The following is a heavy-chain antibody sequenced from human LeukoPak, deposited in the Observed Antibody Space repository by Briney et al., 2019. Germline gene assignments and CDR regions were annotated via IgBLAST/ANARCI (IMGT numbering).Heavy chain of an antibody. V-gene: IGHV4-59*01. CDR1: GGSISSYY. J-gene: IGHJ4*02. CDR2: TYYSGST. D-gene: IGHD3-16*01. Sequence: SETLSLTCTVSGGSISSYYWSWIRQPPGKGLEWITYTYYSGSTNYNSSLKSRVTISVDTAKNQCSLKLSSVTAADTAVYYCAQGGVRFDYWGQGTLVTVSS. CDR3: AQGGVRFDY.